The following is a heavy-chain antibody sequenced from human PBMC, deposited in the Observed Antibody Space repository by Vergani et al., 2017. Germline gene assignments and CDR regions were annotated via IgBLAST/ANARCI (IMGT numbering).Heavy chain of an antibody. CDR3: AKVAGDIVVVPAAANWYFDL. J-gene: IGHJ2*01. CDR2: ISYDGSNK. Sequence: QVQLVESGGGVVQPGRSLRLSCAASRFTFSSYGMHWVRQAPGKGLEWVAVISYDGSNKYYADSVKGRFTISRDNSKNTLYLQMNSLRAEDTAVYYCAKVAGDIVVVPAAANWYFDLWGRGTLVTVSS. D-gene: IGHD2-2*01. CDR1: RFTFSSYG. V-gene: IGHV3-30*18.